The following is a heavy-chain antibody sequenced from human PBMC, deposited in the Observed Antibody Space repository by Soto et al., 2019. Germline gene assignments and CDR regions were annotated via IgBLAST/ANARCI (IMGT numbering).Heavy chain of an antibody. J-gene: IGHJ6*02. CDR3: AKAVVAATFSKDGYYGMDV. D-gene: IGHD2-15*01. CDR1: GFTFSIYA. V-gene: IGHV3-23*01. Sequence: GGSLRLSCAASGFTFSIYAMHWFRQAPGKGLEWVSAISGSGGSTYYADSVKGRFTISRDNSKNTLYLQMNSLRAEDTAVYYCAKAVVAATFSKDGYYGMDVWGQGTTVTVSS. CDR2: ISGSGGST.